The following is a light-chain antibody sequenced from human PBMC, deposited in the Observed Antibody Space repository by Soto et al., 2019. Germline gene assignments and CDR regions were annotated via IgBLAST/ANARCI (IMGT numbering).Light chain of an antibody. CDR3: QQYGGSPRIT. V-gene: IGKV3-20*01. J-gene: IGKJ5*01. CDR2: GAS. CDR1: QSVSSN. Sequence: EMVMTQSPAILSVSPGERATLSCRASQSVSSNLAWYQQKPGQPPRLLIYGASNRATGIPDRFSGSGSGTDFTLIINRLEPEDVAIYYCQQYGGSPRITFGQGTRLEIK.